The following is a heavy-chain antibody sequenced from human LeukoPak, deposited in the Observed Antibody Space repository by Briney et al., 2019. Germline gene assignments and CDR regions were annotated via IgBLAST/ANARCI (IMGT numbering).Heavy chain of an antibody. CDR1: GDSLSNYY. D-gene: IGHD2-8*01. V-gene: IGHV4-59*01. Sequence: SETLSLTCTVSGDSLSNYYWSWIRQPPGKGLGWIGYIYYSGITNYNPPLKSRVTISVDTSRNQFSLKLTSVTGADTAAYHCARGMVNTCYYYYYMDVWGKGTSVTVSS. CDR2: IYYSGIT. CDR3: ARGMVNTCYYYYYMDV. J-gene: IGHJ6*03.